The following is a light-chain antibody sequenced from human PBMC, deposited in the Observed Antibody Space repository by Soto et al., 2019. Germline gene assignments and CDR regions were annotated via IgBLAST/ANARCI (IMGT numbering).Light chain of an antibody. J-gene: IGKJ1*01. Sequence: TVLAQSPGTLSFSPGERATLSCRASQSVSSNFLAWYQQRPGQAPRLLIYGASNRATGIPDRFSGSGSGTDFTLTISRLEPEDFAVYYCQQYGSSPRTFGQGTKVDIK. CDR3: QQYGSSPRT. CDR1: QSVSSNF. CDR2: GAS. V-gene: IGKV3-20*01.